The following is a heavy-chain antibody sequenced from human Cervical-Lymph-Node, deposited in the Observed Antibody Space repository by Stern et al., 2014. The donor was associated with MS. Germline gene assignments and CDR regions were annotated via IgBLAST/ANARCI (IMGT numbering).Heavy chain of an antibody. V-gene: IGHV1-2*02. CDR3: ARGVVEYSNSWADP. CDR2: MNPNTGGT. CDR1: GYNFIAYY. Sequence: VQLVESGAEVKKSGASVKVSCKTSGYNFIAYYMHWVRQAPGQGPEWMGWMNPNTGGTHYAQKFQGRVTMTGDPSIRTAYMELTGLTSDDTAVYYCARGVVEYSNSWADPWGQGSLVTVSS. J-gene: IGHJ5*02. D-gene: IGHD6-13*01.